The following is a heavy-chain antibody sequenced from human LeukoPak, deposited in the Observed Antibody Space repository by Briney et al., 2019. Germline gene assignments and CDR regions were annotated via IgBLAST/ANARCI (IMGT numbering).Heavy chain of an antibody. CDR1: GGSISSYY. Sequence: SETLSLTCTVSGGSISSYYWSWIRQPAGKGLEWIGRIYTSGSTNYNPSLKSRVTMSVDTSKNQFSLKLSSVTAADTAVYYCARGRSRSYYDFWSGYFDYWGQGTLVTVSS. J-gene: IGHJ4*02. D-gene: IGHD3-3*01. CDR2: IYTSGST. CDR3: ARGRSRSYYDFWSGYFDY. V-gene: IGHV4-4*07.